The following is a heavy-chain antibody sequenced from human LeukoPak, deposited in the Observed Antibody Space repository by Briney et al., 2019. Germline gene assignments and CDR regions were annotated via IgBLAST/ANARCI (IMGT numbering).Heavy chain of an antibody. CDR3: ARGSDPANYYYYYMDV. J-gene: IGHJ6*03. V-gene: IGHV3-30*02. Sequence: GGSLRLSCEASGFTFSSSAMHWVRQAPGKGLEWVSFIWNDGSNKYYADSVRGRFTISRDNSKNTLYLQMNSLRAEDTAVYYCARGSDPANYYYYYMDVWGKGTTVTVSS. CDR2: IWNDGSNK. CDR1: GFTFSSSA.